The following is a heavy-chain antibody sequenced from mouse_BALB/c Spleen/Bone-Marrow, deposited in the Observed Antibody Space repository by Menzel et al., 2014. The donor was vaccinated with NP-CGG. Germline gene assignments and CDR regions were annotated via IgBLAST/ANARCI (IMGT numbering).Heavy chain of an antibody. Sequence: VHVKQSGGGLVLPGRSRKLSCAASGFTFSSFRMHWVRQAPEKGLEWVAYISSGSSTIYYADTVKGRFTISRDNPKNTLFLQMTSLRSEDTAMYYCTRKGALITHYYAMDYWGQGTSVTVSS. CDR3: TRKGALITHYYAMDY. J-gene: IGHJ4*01. CDR2: ISSGSSTI. D-gene: IGHD2-4*01. V-gene: IGHV5-17*02. CDR1: GFTFSSFR.